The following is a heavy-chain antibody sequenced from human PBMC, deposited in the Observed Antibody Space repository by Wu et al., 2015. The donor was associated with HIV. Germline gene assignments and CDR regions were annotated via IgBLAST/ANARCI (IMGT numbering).Heavy chain of an antibody. CDR1: GVTFISYT. V-gene: IGHV1-69*05. D-gene: IGHD3-10*02. CDR3: ARDLARETMIRDRPRYGLDV. Sequence: QVQLMQPGAEVKKPGSSVKVSCKASGVTFISYTITWVRQALGQGLEWMGGFIPMFGTANYAQKFQGRLTITTDESTATGYMELSSLRSEDTAMYFCARDLARETMIRDRPRYGLDVWGQGTTVTVSS. CDR2: FIPMFGTA. J-gene: IGHJ6*02.